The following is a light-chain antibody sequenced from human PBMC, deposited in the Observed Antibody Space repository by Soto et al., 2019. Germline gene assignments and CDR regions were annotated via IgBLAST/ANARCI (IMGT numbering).Light chain of an antibody. Sequence: AIQMTQSPSSLSASVGDRVTITCRASQAIRNNLGWYQQKPGKAPKLLIYSASRLETGIPSRFSGSGSGTDFTLTITNLQPDDFATYCCLHDHRNGGTFGQGTQVEI. CDR3: LHDHRNGGT. V-gene: IGKV1-6*01. J-gene: IGKJ1*01. CDR2: SAS. CDR1: QAIRNN.